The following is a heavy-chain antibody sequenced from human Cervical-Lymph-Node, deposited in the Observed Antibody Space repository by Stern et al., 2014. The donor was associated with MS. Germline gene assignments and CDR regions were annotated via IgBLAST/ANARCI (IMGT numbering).Heavy chain of an antibody. CDR1: GFTFSSSG. J-gene: IGHJ1*01. CDR3: AREGGNTAEYFQH. Sequence: VQLVESGGGVVQPGRSLRLSCAASGFTFSSSGMHWVRQAPGKGLERVASIWYDGSNRYYADSVKGRFTISRDNSKNTLYLQMNSLRAEDTAVYYCAREGGNTAEYFQHWGQGTLVTVSS. V-gene: IGHV3-33*01. CDR2: IWYDGSNR. D-gene: IGHD4-23*01.